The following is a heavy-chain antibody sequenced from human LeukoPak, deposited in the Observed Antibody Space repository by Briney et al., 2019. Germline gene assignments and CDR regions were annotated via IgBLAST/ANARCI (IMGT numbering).Heavy chain of an antibody. CDR1: GYTFTGYY. V-gene: IGHV1-2*02. Sequence: ASVKVSCKASGYTFTGYYVHWVRQAPGQGLEWMAWINPKSGGTKYAQKFQGRITMTRDTSLSTVYMELRSDDTAVYYCARDRVFCSGASCYVTSPDYWGQGTRVSVSS. CDR3: ARDRVFCSGASCYVTSPDY. D-gene: IGHD2-2*01. CDR2: INPKSGGT. J-gene: IGHJ1*01.